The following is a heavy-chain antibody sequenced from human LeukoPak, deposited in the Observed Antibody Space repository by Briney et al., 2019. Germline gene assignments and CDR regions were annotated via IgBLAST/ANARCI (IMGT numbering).Heavy chain of an antibody. CDR3: ARAEATAGTDWYFDL. Sequence: PGGSLRLSCEASGFIFSDYNMNWVRQAPGKGLEWLSFIDSSSSTIYYADSVKGRFAISRDNAKSSLYLQMNSLRAEDTAVYYCARAEATAGTDWYFDLWGRGTLVTASS. J-gene: IGHJ2*01. V-gene: IGHV3-48*04. CDR2: IDSSSSTI. CDR1: GFIFSDYN. D-gene: IGHD6-13*01.